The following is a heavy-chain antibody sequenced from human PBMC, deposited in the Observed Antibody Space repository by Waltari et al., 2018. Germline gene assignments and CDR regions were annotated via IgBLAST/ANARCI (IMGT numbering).Heavy chain of an antibody. V-gene: IGHV3-7*01. CDR1: GFSSSNYW. Sequence: EVQLVESGGGVVQPGGALRLSCAASGFSSSNYWMCWVRQAPGKVLEWVADIKHDGSEKDYVDSVKGRFTISKDNAKNSLYLQMNSLRAEDTAIYYCARSGSGNDYWGQGTLVTVSS. J-gene: IGHJ4*02. CDR2: IKHDGSEK. D-gene: IGHD1-26*01. CDR3: ARSGSGNDY.